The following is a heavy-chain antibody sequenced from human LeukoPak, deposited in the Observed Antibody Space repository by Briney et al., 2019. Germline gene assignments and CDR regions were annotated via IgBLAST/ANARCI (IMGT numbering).Heavy chain of an antibody. CDR3: ARVLHVGNPAGAFDP. D-gene: IGHD1-14*01. CDR1: GGSISSGGYY. Sequence: PSETLSLTCTVSGGSISSGGYYWSWIRQPPGKGLEWIGYIYHSGSTYYNPSLKSRVTISVDTSKNQFSLKLSSVTAADTAVYYCARVLHVGNPAGAFDPWGQGTLVTVSS. CDR2: IYHSGST. V-gene: IGHV4-30-2*01. J-gene: IGHJ5*02.